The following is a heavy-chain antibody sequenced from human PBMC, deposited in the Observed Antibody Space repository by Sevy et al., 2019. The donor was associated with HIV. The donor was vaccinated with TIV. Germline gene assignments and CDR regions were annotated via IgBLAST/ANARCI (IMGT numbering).Heavy chain of an antibody. V-gene: IGHV3-30*04. D-gene: IGHD6-13*01. CDR1: GFTFSSYA. J-gene: IGHJ6*02. Sequence: GGSLRLSCAASGFTFSSYAMHWVRQAPGKGLEWVAVISYDGSNKYYADSVKGRFTISRDNSKNTLYLQMNSLRAEDTAVYYCARVSNSSSWYYYYGMDVWGQGTTFTVSS. CDR3: ARVSNSSSWYYYYGMDV. CDR2: ISYDGSNK.